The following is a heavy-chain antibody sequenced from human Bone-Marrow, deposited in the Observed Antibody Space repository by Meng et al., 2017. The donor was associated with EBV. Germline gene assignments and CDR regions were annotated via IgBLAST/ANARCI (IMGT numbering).Heavy chain of an antibody. CDR1: GFSLSTSGMG. V-gene: IGHV2-5*02. CDR3: AHRRSDSGWFGY. D-gene: IGHD6-19*01. Sequence: PFKGSGSTVINPTQTLTLTCTFSGFSLSTSGMGVAWIRQPPGKALEWLALIYWDDETRYSPALKNRLTVTKDSSKNQVVFRMANLDPADTATYYCAHRRSDSGWFGYWGQGTLVTVSS. J-gene: IGHJ4*02. CDR2: IYWDDET.